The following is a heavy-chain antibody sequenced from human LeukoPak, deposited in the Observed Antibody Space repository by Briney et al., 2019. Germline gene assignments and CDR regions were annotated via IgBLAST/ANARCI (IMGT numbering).Heavy chain of an antibody. CDR3: AKDRWRDGSSSFDN. CDR2: ISTYKGNT. V-gene: IGHV1-18*01. CDR1: GYTFTSYS. D-gene: IGHD6-6*01. J-gene: IGHJ4*02. Sequence: ASVKVSCKASGYTFTSYSINWVRQAPGQGLEWMGWISTYKGNTNYAQKLQGRVTMTTDTSTSTAYMELTSLRSDDTAVYYCAKDRWRDGSSSFDNWGQGTQVTVSS.